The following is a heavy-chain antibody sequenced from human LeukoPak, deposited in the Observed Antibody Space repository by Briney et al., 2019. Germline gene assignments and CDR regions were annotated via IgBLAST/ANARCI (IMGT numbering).Heavy chain of an antibody. J-gene: IGHJ3*02. CDR2: IKQDGSEK. CDR3: TRDGKWELLSEVAVFDI. D-gene: IGHD1-26*01. CDR1: GFTFSSYS. Sequence: PGGSLRLSCAASGFTFSSYSMNWVRQAPGKGLEWVANIKQDGSEKYYVDSVKGRFTISRDNAKNSLYLQMNSLRAEDTAVYYCTRDGKWELLSEVAVFDIWGQGTMVTVSS. V-gene: IGHV3-7*01.